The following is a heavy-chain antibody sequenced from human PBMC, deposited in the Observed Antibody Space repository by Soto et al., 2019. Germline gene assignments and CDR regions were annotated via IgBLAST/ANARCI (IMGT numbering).Heavy chain of an antibody. CDR1: GYTFTSYD. J-gene: IGHJ5*02. V-gene: IGHV1-8*01. CDR2: MNPNSGNT. CDR3: ARGDYDFWSGYINWFDP. D-gene: IGHD3-3*01. Sequence: ASVKVSCKASGYTFTSYDINWVRQATGQGLEWMGWMNPNSGNTGYAQKFQGRVTMTRNTSISTAYMELSSLRSEDTAVYYCARGDYDFWSGYINWFDPWGQGTLVTVSS.